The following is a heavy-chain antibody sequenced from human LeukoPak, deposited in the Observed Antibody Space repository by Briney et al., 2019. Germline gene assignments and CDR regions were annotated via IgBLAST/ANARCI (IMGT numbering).Heavy chain of an antibody. CDR3: AREVPAAMRSSFDY. CDR1: GGTFGSYA. Sequence: ASVKVSCKASGGTFGSYAISWVRQAPGQGLEWMGGIIPVFGTANYAQKFQGRVTITADESTSTAYMELSSLRSEDTAVYYCAREVPAAMRSSFDYWGQGTLVTVSS. D-gene: IGHD2-2*01. J-gene: IGHJ4*02. V-gene: IGHV1-69*13. CDR2: IIPVFGTA.